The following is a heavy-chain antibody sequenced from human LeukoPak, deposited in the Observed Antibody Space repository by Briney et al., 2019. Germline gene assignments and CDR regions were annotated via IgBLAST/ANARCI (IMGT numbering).Heavy chain of an antibody. V-gene: IGHV1-18*01. J-gene: IGHJ4*02. CDR3: AKDTLPDYDYVWGSYRYTWAFDY. CDR1: GYTFDRYG. Sequence: ASVTVSCKGSGYTFDRYGVTWVRQAPGQGLEWMGWISTYNGNATYAQKIQGRVTMTTDTSTNTVYMELSRLRSDDTAVYYCAKDTLPDYDYVWGSYRYTWAFDYWGQGTLVTVSS. CDR2: ISTYNGNA. D-gene: IGHD3-16*02.